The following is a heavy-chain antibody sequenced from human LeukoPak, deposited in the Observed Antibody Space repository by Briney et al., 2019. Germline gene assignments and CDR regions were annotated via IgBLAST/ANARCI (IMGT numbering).Heavy chain of an antibody. CDR3: AKRMGPSIAASDLDY. CDR1: GFTFNSFG. D-gene: IGHD6-13*01. V-gene: IGHV3-30*18. J-gene: IGHJ4*02. CDR2: ISDDGSNK. Sequence: GGSLRLSCAASGFTFNSFGMYWVRQAPGKGLEWVAVISDDGSNKYYGDSVKGRFTISRDNSKNTLYLQMNSLRAEDTAVYYCAKRMGPSIAASDLDYWGQGTLVTVSS.